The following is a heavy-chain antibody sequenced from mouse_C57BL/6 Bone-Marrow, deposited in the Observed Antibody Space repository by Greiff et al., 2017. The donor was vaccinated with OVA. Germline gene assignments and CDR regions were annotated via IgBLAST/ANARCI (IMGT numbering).Heavy chain of an antibody. CDR2: IDPSDSYT. J-gene: IGHJ4*01. CDR1: GYTFTSYW. CDR3: ARYPYYDGSSYYAMDY. Sequence: QVQLQQPGAELVRPGTSVKLSCKASGYTFTSYWMHWVKQRPGQGLEWIGVIDPSDSYTNYNQKFKGKATLTVDTSSSTAYMQLSSLTSEDSAVYYCARYPYYDGSSYYAMDYWGQGTSVTVSS. V-gene: IGHV1-59*01. D-gene: IGHD1-1*01.